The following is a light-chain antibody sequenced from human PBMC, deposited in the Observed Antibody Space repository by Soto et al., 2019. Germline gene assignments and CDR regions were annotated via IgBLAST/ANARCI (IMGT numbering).Light chain of an antibody. CDR3: QQYNNWPPWT. V-gene: IGKV3-15*01. Sequence: IMMKQSPATLSVSPGERATLSCRASQRISNNLAWYQQKPGQSPRLLIYDASTRSTGIPARVSGSGSGTEFTLTISGLQSEDFAVYYCQQYNNWPPWTFGQGTKVEI. J-gene: IGKJ1*01. CDR2: DAS. CDR1: QRISNN.